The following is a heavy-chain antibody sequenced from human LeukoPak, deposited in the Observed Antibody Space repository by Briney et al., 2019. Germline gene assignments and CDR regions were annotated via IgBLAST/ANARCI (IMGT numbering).Heavy chain of an antibody. V-gene: IGHV3-23*01. D-gene: IGHD2-15*01. J-gene: IGHJ4*02. CDR2: ISGSGGST. Sequence: GGSLRLSCAASGFTFSSYSMSWVRQAPGKGLEWVSAISGSGGSTYYADSVKGRFTISRDNSKNTLYLQMNSLRAEDTAVYYCARGYCSGGSCYPFDYWGQGTLVTVS. CDR3: ARGYCSGGSCYPFDY. CDR1: GFTFSSYS.